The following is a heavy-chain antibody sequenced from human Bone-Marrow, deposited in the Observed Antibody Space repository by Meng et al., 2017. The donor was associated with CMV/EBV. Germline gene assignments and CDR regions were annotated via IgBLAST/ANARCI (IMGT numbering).Heavy chain of an antibody. CDR1: GGSFSSGGYY. CDR3: AKGPDYYGSGSFFDY. CDR2: IYYSGST. D-gene: IGHD3-10*01. J-gene: IGHJ4*02. Sequence: GGSFSSGGYYWSWIRQHPGKGLEWIGYIYYSGSTYYNPSLQSRVTISVDTSKNQFSLKLSSVTAADTAVYYCAKGPDYYGSGSFFDYWGQGTLVTVSS. V-gene: IGHV4-31*02.